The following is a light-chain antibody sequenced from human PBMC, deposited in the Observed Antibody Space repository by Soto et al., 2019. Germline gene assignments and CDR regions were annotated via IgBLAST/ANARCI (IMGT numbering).Light chain of an antibody. J-gene: IGKJ1*01. CDR3: QQYNGYSTWT. V-gene: IGKV1-5*01. CDR2: DAS. Sequence: DIQMTQSPSTLSASVGDRVTIACRASQSISRWLAWYQQKPGKAPKVLIWDASSLQRGVPSRFSGSGTGTEFTLTISSLQPDDFATYYCQQYNGYSTWTFGQGTKVDIK. CDR1: QSISRW.